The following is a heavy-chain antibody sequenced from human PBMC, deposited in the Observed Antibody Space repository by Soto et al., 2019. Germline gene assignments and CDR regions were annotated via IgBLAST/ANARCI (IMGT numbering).Heavy chain of an antibody. Sequence: ASVKVSCKASGGTFSSYTISWVRQAPGQGLEWMGRIIPILGIANYAQKFQGRVTITADKSTSTAYMELSSLRSEDTAVYYCARTIAVSRTLDAFDIWGQGTMVTVSS. CDR3: ARTIAVSRTLDAFDI. D-gene: IGHD6-19*01. V-gene: IGHV1-69*02. J-gene: IGHJ3*02. CDR2: IIPILGIA. CDR1: GGTFSSYT.